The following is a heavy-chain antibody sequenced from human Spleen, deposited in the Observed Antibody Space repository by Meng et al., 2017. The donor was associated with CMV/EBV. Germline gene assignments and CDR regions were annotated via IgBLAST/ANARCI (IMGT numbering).Heavy chain of an antibody. CDR2: IYTSGSP. D-gene: IGHD3-22*01. V-gene: IGHV4-4*07. J-gene: IGHJ4*02. CDR1: GGTTRSYF. Sequence: GLALVPLREASSLTCTASGGTTRSYFWSWLRQPARKGLGWIGRIYTSGSPNYNPSLKSRVTMSVDTSKNQFSLKLSSVAVADTAAYYCARDVHYYDSSCFDYWGQGTLVTVSS. CDR3: ARDVHYYDSSCFDY.